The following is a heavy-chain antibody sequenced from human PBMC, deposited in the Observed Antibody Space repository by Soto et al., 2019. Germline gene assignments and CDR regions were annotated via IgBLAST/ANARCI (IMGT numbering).Heavy chain of an antibody. J-gene: IGHJ6*02. CDR2: ISAYNGNT. D-gene: IGHD5-18*01. V-gene: IGHV1-18*01. Sequence: QVQLVQSGAEVKKPGASVKVSCKASGYTFTSYGIIWVRQAPGQGLEWMGWISAYNGNTNYAQKLQGRVTVTTDTTTXXAXMXXRSLSADDTAEYYCARDVRGDQAMLTLGYYYGMDVWGQGTTVTVSS. CDR1: GYTFTSYG. CDR3: ARDVRGDQAMLTLGYYYGMDV.